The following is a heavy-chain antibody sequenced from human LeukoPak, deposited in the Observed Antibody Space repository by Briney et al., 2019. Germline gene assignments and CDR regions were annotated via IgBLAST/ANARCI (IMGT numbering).Heavy chain of an antibody. J-gene: IGHJ3*02. CDR1: GGSISSGGYY. CDR3: ARDQGHDYGDYTIDAFDI. V-gene: IGHV4-30-4*08. D-gene: IGHD4-17*01. Sequence: SQTLSLTCTVSGGSISSGGYYWSWIRQHPGKGLKWIGYIYYSGSTYYNPSLKSRVTISVDTSKNQFSLKLSSVTAADTAVYYCARDQGHDYGDYTIDAFDIWGQGTMVTVSS. CDR2: IYYSGST.